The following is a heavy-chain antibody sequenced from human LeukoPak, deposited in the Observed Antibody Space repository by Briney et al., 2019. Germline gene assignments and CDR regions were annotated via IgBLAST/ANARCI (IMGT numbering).Heavy chain of an antibody. J-gene: IGHJ4*02. Sequence: PGRSLRLSCAAPGFTFSSYGMHWVRQAPGKGLEWVAVIRYDGSNKYYADSVKGRFTISRDNSKNTLYLQMNSLRAEDTAVYYCARDPYGDYVLDYWGQGTLVTVSS. V-gene: IGHV3-33*01. CDR3: ARDPYGDYVLDY. D-gene: IGHD4-17*01. CDR2: IRYDGSNK. CDR1: GFTFSSYG.